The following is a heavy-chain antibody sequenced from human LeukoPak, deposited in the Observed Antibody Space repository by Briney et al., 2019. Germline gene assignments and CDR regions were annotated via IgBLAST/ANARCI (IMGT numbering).Heavy chain of an antibody. V-gene: IGHV1-2*02. CDR1: GYTFTGYY. J-gene: IGHJ6*03. CDR3: ARGGSWSGYYSRYYYYYMDV. D-gene: IGHD3-3*01. CDR2: INPNSGGT. Sequence: ASVKVSCKASGYTFTGYYMHWVRQAPGQGLEWMGWINPNSGGTNYAQKFQGRVTMTRDTSISTAYMELSRLRSDDTAVYYCARGGSWSGYYSRYYYYYMDVWGKGTTVTVSS.